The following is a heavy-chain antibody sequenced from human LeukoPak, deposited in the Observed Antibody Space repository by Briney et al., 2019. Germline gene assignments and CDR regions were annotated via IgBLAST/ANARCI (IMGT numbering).Heavy chain of an antibody. Sequence: PSETLSLTCTVSRGSISSSSYYWGWIRQPPGKGLEWIGSIYYGGSTYYNPSLKSRLTISVDRSKNQISLKLSSVTAADAAVYYCARSLRRDGYNRATGYYYMDVWGKGTTVTVSS. J-gene: IGHJ6*03. CDR1: RGSISSSSYY. V-gene: IGHV4-39*07. CDR2: IYYGGST. CDR3: ARSLRRDGYNRATGYYYMDV. D-gene: IGHD5-24*01.